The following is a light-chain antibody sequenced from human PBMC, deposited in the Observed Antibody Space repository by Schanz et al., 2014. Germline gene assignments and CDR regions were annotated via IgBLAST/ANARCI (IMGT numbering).Light chain of an antibody. CDR3: QQYGDSPYT. J-gene: IGKJ2*01. CDR1: QSVGSRS. CDR2: GAS. Sequence: EIMLTQSPGTLSLSPGERATLSCRASQSVGSRSLAWYQQKPGQPPRLLIYGASNRATGIPDRFSGSGSGTDFTLTISRLEPEDFAVYYCQQYGDSPYTFGQGTKLEIK. V-gene: IGKV3-20*01.